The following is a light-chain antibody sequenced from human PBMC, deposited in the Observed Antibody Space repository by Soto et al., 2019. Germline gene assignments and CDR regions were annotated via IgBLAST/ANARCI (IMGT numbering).Light chain of an antibody. CDR3: QQAYTMPVT. V-gene: IGKV1-39*01. CDR1: QSIASF. Sequence: DVQMTQSPSSLSASVGDRVTITCRASQSIASFLNWYQQRPVTAPKLLIYATSNLESGVPSRFSGRGSATDFTLSINSLQPEDFATYFCQQAYTMPVTFGQGTRLEMK. CDR2: ATS. J-gene: IGKJ2*01.